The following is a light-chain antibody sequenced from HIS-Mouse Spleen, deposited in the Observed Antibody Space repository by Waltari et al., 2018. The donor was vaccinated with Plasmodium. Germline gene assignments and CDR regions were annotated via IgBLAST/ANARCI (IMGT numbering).Light chain of an antibody. CDR3: QQRSNS. J-gene: IGKJ4*01. CDR1: QSVSSY. V-gene: IGKV3-11*01. Sequence: EIVLTQSPATLSLSPGERATLSCRASQSVSSYLAWYQQKPGQAPRLLIYDASNRATGIPARFSGSGSVTDFTLTISSLEPEDFAVYYCQQRSNSFGGGTKVEIK. CDR2: DAS.